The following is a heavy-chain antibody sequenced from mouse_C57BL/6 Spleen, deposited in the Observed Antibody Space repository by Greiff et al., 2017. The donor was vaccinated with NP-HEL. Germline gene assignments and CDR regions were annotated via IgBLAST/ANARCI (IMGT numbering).Heavy chain of an antibody. CDR3: AYYYGSSYVDYYYAMDY. J-gene: IGHJ4*01. Sequence: QVQLQQSGAELMKPGASVKLSCKATGYTFTGYWIEWVKQRPGHGLEWIGEILPGSGSTNYNEKFKGKATFTADTSSNTAYMQLSSLTTEDSAIYYCAYYYGSSYVDYYYAMDYWGQGTSVTVSS. D-gene: IGHD1-1*01. V-gene: IGHV1-9*01. CDR2: ILPGSGST. CDR1: GYTFTGYW.